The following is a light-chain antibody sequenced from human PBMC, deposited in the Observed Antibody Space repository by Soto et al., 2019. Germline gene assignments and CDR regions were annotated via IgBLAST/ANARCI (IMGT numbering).Light chain of an antibody. V-gene: IGKV4-1*01. CDR3: QQYHSDPIT. J-gene: IGKJ5*01. CDR2: WAS. CDR1: QSVLSSSDNKNY. Sequence: DFVMTQSPDSLAVSLGERATIKCKSSQSVLSSSDNKNYLAWFQQKPGQPPKLLIYWASTRESGVPDRFSGSGSATDFTLTISSLQAEDVAVYYCQQYHSDPITFGQGTRLEIK.